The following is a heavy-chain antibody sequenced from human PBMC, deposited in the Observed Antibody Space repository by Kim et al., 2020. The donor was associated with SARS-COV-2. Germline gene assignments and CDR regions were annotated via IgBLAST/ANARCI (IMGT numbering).Heavy chain of an antibody. D-gene: IGHD3-16*02. J-gene: IGHJ6*01. Sequence: ASVKVSCKASGYIFTDYYMHWVRQAPGQGLEWMGRINPNYGDTDDAQKFQGRVTMTRDTSTRTAYMELHRLSSDDTAVYYCARWGAYAEISGRFYGMDVW. CDR1: GYIFTDYY. V-gene: IGHV1-2*06. CDR2: INPNYGDT. CDR3: ARWGAYAEISGRFYGMDV.